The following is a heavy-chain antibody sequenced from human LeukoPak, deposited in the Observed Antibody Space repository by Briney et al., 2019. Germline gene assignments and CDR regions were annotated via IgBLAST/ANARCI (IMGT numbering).Heavy chain of an antibody. V-gene: IGHV4-39*01. CDR3: ARYRPLGYGSGSYYSGADNWFDP. CDR1: GGSISSSSYY. Sequence: PSETLSLTCTVSGGSISSSSYYWGWIRQPPGKGLEWIGSIYYSGSTYYNPSLKSRVTISVDTSKNQFSLKLSSVTAADTAVYYCARYRPLGYGSGSYYSGADNWFDPWGQGTLVTVSS. CDR2: IYYSGST. J-gene: IGHJ5*02. D-gene: IGHD3-10*01.